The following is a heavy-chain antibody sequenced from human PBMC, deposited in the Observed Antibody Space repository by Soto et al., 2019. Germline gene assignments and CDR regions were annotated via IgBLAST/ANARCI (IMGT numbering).Heavy chain of an antibody. Sequence: SETLSLTCAVYGGSFSGYYWSWIRQPPGKGLEWIGEINHSGSTNYNPSLKSRVTISVDTSKNQSSLKLSSVTAADTAVYYCARGRRKNWFDPWGQGTLVTVSS. CDR3: ARGRRKNWFDP. V-gene: IGHV4-34*01. CDR2: INHSGST. CDR1: GGSFSGYY. J-gene: IGHJ5*02.